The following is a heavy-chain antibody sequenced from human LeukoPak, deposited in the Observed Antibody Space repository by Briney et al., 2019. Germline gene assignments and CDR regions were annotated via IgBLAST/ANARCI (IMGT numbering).Heavy chain of an antibody. CDR1: GFTFSSYS. CDR3: AKNGWEVVTAYFDY. D-gene: IGHD2-21*02. J-gene: IGHJ4*02. V-gene: IGHV3-23*01. Sequence: GGSLRLSCAASGFTFSSYSMNWVRQAPGKGLEWVSHITASGTAMFYADSVKGRFTISRDNSKNTLYLQLNSLRAEDTAVYYCAKNGWEVVTAYFDYWGQGTLVTVSS. CDR2: ITASGTAM.